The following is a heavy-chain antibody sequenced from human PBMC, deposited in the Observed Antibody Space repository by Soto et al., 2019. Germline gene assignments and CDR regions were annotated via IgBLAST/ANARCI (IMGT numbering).Heavy chain of an antibody. CDR1: GFTFSTYS. CDR3: AREYTAWPLAYGLDV. J-gene: IGHJ6*02. Sequence: PGGSPRLSCVVSGFTFSTYSINWVRQAPGKGLEWVSSISSRSDIYYADSVKGRFTISRDNAKNSVSLQMNSLRAEDTAVYYCAREYTAWPLAYGLDVWGQGTTVTVSS. CDR2: ISSRSDI. D-gene: IGHD2-2*02. V-gene: IGHV3-21*01.